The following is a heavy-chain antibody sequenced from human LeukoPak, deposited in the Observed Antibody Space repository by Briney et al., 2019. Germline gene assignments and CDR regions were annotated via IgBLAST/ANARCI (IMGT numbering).Heavy chain of an antibody. CDR1: GLTFSSYG. D-gene: IGHD3-10*01. J-gene: IGHJ4*02. Sequence: GGSLSLSCAASGLTFSSYGMHWVGQAPGKGLEGVAFIRYDGSNKYYAGSVSGGFTISRDNSKNTRYLQMNSLRAEDTAVYYCAKSSKAILLWFGELSGYFDYWGQGTLVTVSS. CDR2: IRYDGSNK. CDR3: AKSSKAILLWFGELSGYFDY. V-gene: IGHV3-30*02.